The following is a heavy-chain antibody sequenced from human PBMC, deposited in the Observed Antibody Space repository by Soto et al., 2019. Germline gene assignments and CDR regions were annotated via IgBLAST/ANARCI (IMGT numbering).Heavy chain of an antibody. CDR1: GLNLRGYW. D-gene: IGHD1-1*01. Sequence: EAQLMESGGRIVRPGGNLRLSCAASGLNLRGYWMHWVRQAPGEGLIWVSRINTDGTDTLYADSVKGRFTISRDNAKDTVYLEMTGLRADDTAIYYCATWHEREHAFDVWGQGTTVTISS. J-gene: IGHJ3*01. CDR3: ATWHEREHAFDV. CDR2: INTDGTDT. V-gene: IGHV3-74*03.